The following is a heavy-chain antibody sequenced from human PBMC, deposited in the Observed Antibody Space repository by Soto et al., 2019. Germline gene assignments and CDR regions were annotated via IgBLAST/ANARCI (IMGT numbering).Heavy chain of an antibody. CDR3: AREPPGIAASGSYN. D-gene: IGHD6-13*01. V-gene: IGHV3-53*01. CDR1: GLTVSNNY. CDR2: IYSSGGT. Sequence: DVHLEESGGGLIQPGGSLRLSCAVSGLTVSNNYMTWVRQAPGKGLEWVSLIYSSGGTKYADSVRGRFTISRDNSKNTLYLQINSLKVEDTAVYYCAREPPGIAASGSYNWGQGTLVTVSS. J-gene: IGHJ4*02.